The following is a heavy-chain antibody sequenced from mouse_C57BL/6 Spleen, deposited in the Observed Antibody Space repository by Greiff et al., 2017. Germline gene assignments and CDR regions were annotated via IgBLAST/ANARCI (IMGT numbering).Heavy chain of an antibody. J-gene: IGHJ2*01. V-gene: IGHV5-9-1*02. CDR1: GFTFSSYA. CDR3: TREGGGIYFDY. D-gene: IGHD1-1*02. Sequence: EVKLVESGEGLVKPGGSLKLSCAASGFTFSSYAMSWVRQTPEKRLEWVAYISSGGDYIYYADTVKGRFTISRDNARNTLYLQMSSLKSEDTAMYYCTREGGGIYFDYWGQGTTLTVSS. CDR2: ISSGGDYI.